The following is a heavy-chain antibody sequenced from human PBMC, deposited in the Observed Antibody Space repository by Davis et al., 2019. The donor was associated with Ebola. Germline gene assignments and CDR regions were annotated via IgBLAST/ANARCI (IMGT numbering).Heavy chain of an antibody. D-gene: IGHD1-7*01. Sequence: AVSVKVSCKASGYTFTSYAMHWVRQAPGQRLEWMGWINAGNGNTKYSQKFQGRVTITRDTSASTAYMELSSLRSEDTAVYYCARDITGTTLLQYYYYGMDVWGQGTTVTVSS. V-gene: IGHV1-3*01. CDR1: GYTFTSYA. CDR2: INAGNGNT. CDR3: ARDITGTTLLQYYYYGMDV. J-gene: IGHJ6*02.